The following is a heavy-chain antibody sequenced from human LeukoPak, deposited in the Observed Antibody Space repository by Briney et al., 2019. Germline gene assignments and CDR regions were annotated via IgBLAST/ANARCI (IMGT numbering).Heavy chain of an antibody. CDR1: GGSFSGYY. V-gene: IGHV4-34*01. CDR3: ARVHDSSGYYRIDY. J-gene: IGHJ4*02. D-gene: IGHD3-22*01. Sequence: PSETLSLTCAVYGGSFSGYYWSWIRQPPGKGLEWIREINHSGSTNYNPSLKSRVTISVDTSKNQFSLKLSSVTAADTAVYYCARVHDSSGYYRIDYWGQGTLVTVSS. CDR2: INHSGST.